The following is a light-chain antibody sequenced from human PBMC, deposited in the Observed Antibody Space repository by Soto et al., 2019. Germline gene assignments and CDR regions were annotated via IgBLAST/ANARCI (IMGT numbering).Light chain of an antibody. Sequence: QSVLTQPPSASGTHGQRVTISCSGSSSNIGSNSVYWYQQLPGTAPKLLLYRNNQLPSGVPDRFSGSKSGTSASLAISGRRSEDEANFYCAAWADSLRGVVFGGGPQVNFL. J-gene: IGLJ3*02. CDR3: AAWADSLRGVV. V-gene: IGLV1-47*01. CDR1: SSNIGSNS. CDR2: RNN.